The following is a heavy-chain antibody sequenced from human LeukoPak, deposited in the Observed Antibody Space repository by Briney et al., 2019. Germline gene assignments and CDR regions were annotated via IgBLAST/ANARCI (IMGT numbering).Heavy chain of an antibody. CDR1: GFTTGFTFSDYG. CDR3: AKEEAWGVNAFDS. J-gene: IGHJ4*02. Sequence: GGSLRLSCAGSGFTTGFTFSDYGIHWVRQAPGKGLEWVAVIGNDGRAKYYADSVRGRFTISRDNIENTVFLQMNSLSSDDTAVYFCAKEEAWGVNAFDSWGQGTLVTVSS. V-gene: IGHV3-30*18. D-gene: IGHD3-10*01. CDR2: IGNDGRAK.